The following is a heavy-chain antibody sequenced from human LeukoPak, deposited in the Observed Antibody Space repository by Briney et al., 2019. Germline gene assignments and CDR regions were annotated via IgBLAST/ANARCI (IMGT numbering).Heavy chain of an antibody. J-gene: IGHJ5*02. CDR1: GFSFSNYW. D-gene: IGHD3-16*02. CDR3: ARYRDRRARGRWFDP. CDR2: IREEGSEK. V-gene: IGHV3-7*02. Sequence: GRSLTLSCAASGFSFSNYWTSCVSHPPRRGLGWVANIREEGSEKYDVDTVKGRFTISRDNAKNSLYLQMNSLRDDDTAVYYSARYRDRRARGRWFDPWGQGTLVTVSS.